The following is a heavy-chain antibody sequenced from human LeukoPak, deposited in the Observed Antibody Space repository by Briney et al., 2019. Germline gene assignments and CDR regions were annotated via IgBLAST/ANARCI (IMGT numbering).Heavy chain of an antibody. V-gene: IGHV3-74*01. J-gene: IGHJ4*02. CDR2: INTDGSST. CDR3: ASTPHDFWSGLGVYYFDY. CDR1: GFTFSSYG. D-gene: IGHD3-3*01. Sequence: GGSLRLSCAASGFTFSSYGMHWVRQAPGKGLVWVSRINTDGSSTNYADSVKGRFTISRDNAKNSLYLQMNSLRAEDTAVYYCASTPHDFWSGLGVYYFDYWGQGTLVTVSS.